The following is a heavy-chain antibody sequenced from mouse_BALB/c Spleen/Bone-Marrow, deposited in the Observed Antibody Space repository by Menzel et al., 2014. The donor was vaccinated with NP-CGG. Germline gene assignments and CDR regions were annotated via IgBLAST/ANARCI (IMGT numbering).Heavy chain of an antibody. J-gene: IGHJ3*01. CDR1: GYTFTSYY. D-gene: IGHD2-14*01. CDR2: IYPGNVNT. V-gene: IGHV1S56*01. CDR3: ARGGYDGAWFTY. Sequence: QVQLQQSGPELVKPGASVRISCKASGYTFTSYYIHWVKQRPGQGLEWIGWIYPGNVNTKYNEKFKDKATLTADKSSSTAYMQLGSLTSEDSAVYFCARGGYDGAWFTYWGQGTLVTVSA.